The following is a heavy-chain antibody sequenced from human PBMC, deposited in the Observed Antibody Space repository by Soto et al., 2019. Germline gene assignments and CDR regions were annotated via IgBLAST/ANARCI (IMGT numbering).Heavy chain of an antibody. CDR3: ARDKGIAGSPGAHYYYYGMDV. CDR1: GYTFTSYY. V-gene: IGHV1-46*01. CDR2: INPSGGST. J-gene: IGHJ6*02. Sequence: ASVKVSCKASGYTFTSYYMHWVRQAPGQGLEWMGIINPSGGSTSYAQKFQGRVTMTRDTSTSTVYMELSRLRSEDTAVYYCARDKGIAGSPGAHYYYYGMDVWGQGTTVTVSS. D-gene: IGHD1-26*01.